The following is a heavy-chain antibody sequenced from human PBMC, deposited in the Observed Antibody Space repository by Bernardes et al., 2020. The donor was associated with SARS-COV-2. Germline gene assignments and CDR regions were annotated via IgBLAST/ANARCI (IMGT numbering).Heavy chain of an antibody. Sequence: SETLSLTCTVSGGSISSSSYYWGWIRQPPGKGLEWIGSIYYSGSTYYNPSLKSRVTISVDTSKNQFSLKLSSVTAADTAVYYCARQGECITIFGVVIIQYFQHWGQGTLVTVSS. V-gene: IGHV4-39*01. J-gene: IGHJ1*01. D-gene: IGHD3-3*01. CDR2: IYYSGST. CDR3: ARQGECITIFGVVIIQYFQH. CDR1: GGSISSSSYY.